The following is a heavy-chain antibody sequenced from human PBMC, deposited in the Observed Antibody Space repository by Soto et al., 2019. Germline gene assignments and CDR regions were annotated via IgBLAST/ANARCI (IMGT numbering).Heavy chain of an antibody. D-gene: IGHD3-3*01. CDR2: INAGNGNT. V-gene: IGHV1-3*01. CDR1: GYTFTSYA. J-gene: IGHJ4*02. Sequence: QVQLVQSGAEVKKPGASVKVSCKASGYTFTSYAMHWVRQAPGQRLEWMGWINAGNGNTKYSQKFQGRVTSTRDTSASTAYRELSSLRSEDTAVYYCARVLDFWSGYLAYWGQGTLVTVSS. CDR3: ARVLDFWSGYLAY.